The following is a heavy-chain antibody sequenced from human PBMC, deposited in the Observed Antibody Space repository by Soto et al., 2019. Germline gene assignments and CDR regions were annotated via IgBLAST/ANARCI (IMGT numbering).Heavy chain of an antibody. Sequence: PSETLSLTCSVSGDSISSYYWSWIRQPPGKGLEWIGYISYSGSTNYNPSLKSRVTISVDTSKNQFSLKLSSVTAADTAVYYCARDVIAARQFYYGMDVWGQGTTVTVSS. D-gene: IGHD6-6*01. CDR2: ISYSGST. V-gene: IGHV4-59*01. CDR3: ARDVIAARQFYYGMDV. J-gene: IGHJ6*02. CDR1: GDSISSYY.